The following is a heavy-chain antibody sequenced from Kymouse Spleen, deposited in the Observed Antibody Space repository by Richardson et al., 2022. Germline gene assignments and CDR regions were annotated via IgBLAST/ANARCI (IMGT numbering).Heavy chain of an antibody. Sequence: QVQLVESGGGVVQPGRSLRLSCAASGFTFSSYGMHWVRQAPGKGLEWVAVIWYDGSNKYYADSVKGRFTISRDNSKNTLYLQMNSLRAEDTAVYYCARPLLTTVTTDYYYGMDVWGQGTTVTVSS. D-gene: IGHD4-11,IGHD4-11*01. CDR3: ARPLLTTVTTDYYYGMDV. CDR1: GFTFSSYG. CDR2: IWYDGSNK. V-gene: IGHV3-33*01. J-gene: IGHJ6*02.